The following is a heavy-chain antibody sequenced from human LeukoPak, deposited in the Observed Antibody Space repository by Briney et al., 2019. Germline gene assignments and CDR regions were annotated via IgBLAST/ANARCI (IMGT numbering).Heavy chain of an antibody. D-gene: IGHD4-17*01. Sequence: ASVKVSCKASGYTFTGYYMHWVRQAPGQGLEWMGWINPNSGGTNYAQKFQGRVTMTRDTSISTAYMELSRLRSDDTAVYYCARDPWGDYGDYGVDYWGQGTLVTVSS. CDR3: ARDPWGDYGDYGVDY. CDR1: GYTFTGYY. V-gene: IGHV1-2*02. J-gene: IGHJ4*02. CDR2: INPNSGGT.